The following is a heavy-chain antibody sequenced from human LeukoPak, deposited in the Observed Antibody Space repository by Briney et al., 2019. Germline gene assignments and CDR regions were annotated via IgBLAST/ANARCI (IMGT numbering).Heavy chain of an antibody. D-gene: IGHD3-10*01. CDR3: ARVLYYYGSGSYVFRTPPTNGMDV. Sequence: SETLSLTCTVSGGSISSYYWSWIRQPPGKGLEWIGEINHSGSTNYNPSLKSRVTISVDTSKNQFSLKLSSVTAADTAVYYCARVLYYYGSGSYVFRTPPTNGMDVWGQGTTVTVSS. CDR1: GGSISSYY. J-gene: IGHJ6*02. CDR2: INHSGST. V-gene: IGHV4-34*01.